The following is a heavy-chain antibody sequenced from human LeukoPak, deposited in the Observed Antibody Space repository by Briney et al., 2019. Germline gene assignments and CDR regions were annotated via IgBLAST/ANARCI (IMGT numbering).Heavy chain of an antibody. Sequence: GGSLRLSCAASTFSFSTYGMHWVRQAPGKGLEWVAFIQYDGSIKLYGDSVKGRFTISRDNSKNTLYLQMNSLRAEDTAVYYCAKDGGGSSGAFDIWGQGTMVTVSS. CDR2: IQYDGSIK. J-gene: IGHJ3*02. CDR3: AKDGGGSSGAFDI. D-gene: IGHD6-6*01. CDR1: TFSFSTYG. V-gene: IGHV3-30*02.